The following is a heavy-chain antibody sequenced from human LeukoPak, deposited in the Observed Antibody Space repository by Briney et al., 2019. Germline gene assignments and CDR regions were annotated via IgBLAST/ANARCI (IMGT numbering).Heavy chain of an antibody. CDR3: ARGLYSSGWLDY. D-gene: IGHD6-19*01. V-gene: IGHV3-21*04. CDR2: ISSSSNYI. J-gene: IGHJ4*02. Sequence: GGSLRLSCAASGFTFSSYSMNWVRQAPGKGLEWVSSISSSSNYIYYADSVKGRFTISRDNSKNTLYLQMNSLRAEDTAVYYCARGLYSSGWLDYWGQGTLVTVSS. CDR1: GFTFSSYS.